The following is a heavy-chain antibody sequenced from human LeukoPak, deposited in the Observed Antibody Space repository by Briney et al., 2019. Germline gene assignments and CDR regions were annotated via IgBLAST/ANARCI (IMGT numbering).Heavy chain of an antibody. CDR2: INHSGST. Sequence: PSETLSLTCAVYGGSFSGYYWSWIRQPPGKGLEWIGEINHSGSTNYNPSLKSRVTISVDTSKNQFSLKLSSVTAADTAVYYCARVFSSSWELYYFDYWGQGTLVTVSS. CDR3: ARVFSSSWELYYFDY. V-gene: IGHV4-34*01. CDR1: GGSFSGYY. J-gene: IGHJ4*02. D-gene: IGHD6-13*01.